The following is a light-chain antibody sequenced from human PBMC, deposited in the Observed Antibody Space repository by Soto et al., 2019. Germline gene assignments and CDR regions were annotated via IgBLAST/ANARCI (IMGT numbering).Light chain of an antibody. CDR1: QSVSRSF. Sequence: DIVLTQSPGTLSLSPGERATLSCRASQSVSRSFLAWYQQRSGQAPRLLIYDASNRATGIPARFSGSGSGTDFTLTISSLEPEDFAVYYCQQRSNWPRTFGPGTKVDIK. CDR3: QQRSNWPRT. CDR2: DAS. J-gene: IGKJ3*01. V-gene: IGKV3-11*01.